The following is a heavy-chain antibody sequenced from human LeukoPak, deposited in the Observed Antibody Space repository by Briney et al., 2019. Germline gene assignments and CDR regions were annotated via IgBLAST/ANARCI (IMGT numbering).Heavy chain of an antibody. Sequence: PGGSLRLSCAASGFTFSTYWMSWVRQAPGKGLEWVANIHHDGNEKYYVDSVKGRFTISRDNAKNSLYLQMNSLRAEDTAVYYCARGDKFSGDYWGQGTLVTVSS. CDR2: IHHDGNEK. D-gene: IGHD2-15*01. CDR3: ARGDKFSGDY. J-gene: IGHJ4*02. CDR1: GFTFSTYW. V-gene: IGHV3-7*04.